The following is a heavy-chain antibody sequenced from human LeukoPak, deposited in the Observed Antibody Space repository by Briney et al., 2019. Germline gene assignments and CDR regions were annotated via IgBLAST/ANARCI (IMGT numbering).Heavy chain of an antibody. CDR1: GFTFSGYY. CDR3: ARYRSYFGSGSYYFDY. D-gene: IGHD3-10*01. Sequence: PGGSLRLSCAASGFTFSGYYMSWIRQAPGKGLEWVSYISGSGSTIYYADSVKGRFTISGDNARNSLYLQMNSLRAEDTAVYYCARYRSYFGSGSYYFDYWGQGTLVTVSS. CDR2: ISGSGSTI. J-gene: IGHJ4*02. V-gene: IGHV3-11*01.